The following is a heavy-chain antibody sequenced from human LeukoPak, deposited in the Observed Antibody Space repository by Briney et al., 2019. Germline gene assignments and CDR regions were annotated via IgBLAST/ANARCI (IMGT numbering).Heavy chain of an antibody. CDR1: GFTFSSYA. J-gene: IGHJ6*03. CDR3: ANQGMVELRAGPHYYYYMDV. Sequence: GGSLRLSCAASGFTFSSYAMSWVRQAPGKGLEWVSVISGSGGSTYYADSVKGRFTLSRDNSKNTLYLQMNSLRPEDTAVYYCANQGMVELRAGPHYYYYMDVWGKGTTITVSS. V-gene: IGHV3-23*01. D-gene: IGHD3-16*01. CDR2: ISGSGGST.